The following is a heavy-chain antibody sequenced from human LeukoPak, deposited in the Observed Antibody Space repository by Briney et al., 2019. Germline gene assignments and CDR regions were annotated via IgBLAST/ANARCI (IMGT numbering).Heavy chain of an antibody. V-gene: IGHV1-2*02. CDR3: ARDQGRITMVRGAND. D-gene: IGHD3-10*01. CDR2: INPNSGGT. Sequence: ASVKVSCKASGYTFTGYYMHWVRQAPGQGLEWMGWINPNSGGTNYAQKFQGRVTMTRDTSISTAYMELSRLRSDDTAVYYCARDQGRITMVRGANDWGQGTLVTVSS. CDR1: GYTFTGYY. J-gene: IGHJ4*02.